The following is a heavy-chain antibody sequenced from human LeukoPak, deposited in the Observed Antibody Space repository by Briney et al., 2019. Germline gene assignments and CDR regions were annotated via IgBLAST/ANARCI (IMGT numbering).Heavy chain of an antibody. Sequence: SETLSLTCTVSGTSIRSYYWSWIRQPPGKGLEWIGYIYYTGSTDYNPSLKSRVTISVDTSKNQFSLKLSSVTAADTALYYCARLEGAYCGGDCYSRSYFDLWGRGTLVTVSS. CDR1: GTSIRSYY. D-gene: IGHD2-21*02. J-gene: IGHJ2*01. CDR2: IYYTGST. V-gene: IGHV4-59*08. CDR3: ARLEGAYCGGDCYSRSYFDL.